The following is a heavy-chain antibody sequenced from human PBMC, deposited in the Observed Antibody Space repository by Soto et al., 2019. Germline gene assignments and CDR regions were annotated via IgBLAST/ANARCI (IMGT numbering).Heavy chain of an antibody. CDR2: IYYSGST. V-gene: IGHV4-39*01. Sequence: SETLSLTCTVSGGSISSSSYYWGWIRQPPGKGLEWIGSIYYSGSTYYNPSLKSRVTISVDTSKNQFSLKLSSVTVADTAVYYCARQVPYLPRPNSVGAFDIWGQGTMVTVS. D-gene: IGHD6-6*01. J-gene: IGHJ3*02. CDR1: GGSISSSSYY. CDR3: ARQVPYLPRPNSVGAFDI.